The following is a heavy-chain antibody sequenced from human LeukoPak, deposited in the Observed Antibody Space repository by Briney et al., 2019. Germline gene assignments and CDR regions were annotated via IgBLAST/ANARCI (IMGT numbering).Heavy chain of an antibody. CDR3: ASLKWELLYAFDI. D-gene: IGHD1-26*01. CDR1: GGSISSYY. V-gene: IGHV4-4*07. CDR2: IYTSGST. Sequence: SETLSLTCTVSGGSISSYYWSWIRQPAGKGLEWIGRIYTSGSTNYNPSLKSRVTISVDKSKNQFSLKLSSVTAADTAVYYCASLKWELLYAFDIWGQGTMVTVSS. J-gene: IGHJ3*02.